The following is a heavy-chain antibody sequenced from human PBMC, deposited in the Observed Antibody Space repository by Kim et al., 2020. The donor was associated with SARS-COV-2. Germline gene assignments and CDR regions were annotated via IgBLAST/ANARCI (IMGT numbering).Heavy chain of an antibody. CDR2: ISYDGSNK. V-gene: IGHV3-30*04. J-gene: IGHJ5*02. D-gene: IGHD3-10*01. CDR1: GFTFSSYA. Sequence: GGSLRLSCAASGFTFSSYAMHWVRQAPGKGLEWVAVISYDGSNKYYADSVKGRFTISRDNSKNTLYLQMNSLRAEDTAVYYCARDITMVRGVINENWFDPWGQGTLVTVSS. CDR3: ARDITMVRGVINENWFDP.